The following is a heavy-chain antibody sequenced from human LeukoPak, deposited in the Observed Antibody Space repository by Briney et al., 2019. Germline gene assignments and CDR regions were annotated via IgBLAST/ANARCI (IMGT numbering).Heavy chain of an antibody. CDR1: GGSISSYY. V-gene: IGHV4-59*08. J-gene: IGHJ4*02. CDR3: ARGIVVVPAAMYYFDY. D-gene: IGHD2-2*01. Sequence: SETLSLTCTVSGGSISSYYWSWIRQPPGKGLEWIGYIYYSGSTNYNPSLKGRVTISVDTSKNQFSLKLSSVTAADTAVYYCARGIVVVPAAMYYFDYWGQGTLVTVSS. CDR2: IYYSGST.